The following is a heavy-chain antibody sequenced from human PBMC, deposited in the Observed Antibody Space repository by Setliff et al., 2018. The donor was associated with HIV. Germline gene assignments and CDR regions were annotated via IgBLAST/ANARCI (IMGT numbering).Heavy chain of an antibody. CDR1: GSAFSSNA. CDR3: AKGPYRQWRGTDSFDI. J-gene: IGHJ3*02. D-gene: IGHD6-19*01. CDR2: LSDSGGTT. Sequence: PGGSLRLSCEASGSAFSSNAMSWVRQSPGKGLEWVSSLSDSGGTTFYVDSVKGRFTISRDNSKNTLYLQMNSLRVEDTAVYHCAKGPYRQWRGTDSFDIWGRGTTVTVSS. V-gene: IGHV3-23*01.